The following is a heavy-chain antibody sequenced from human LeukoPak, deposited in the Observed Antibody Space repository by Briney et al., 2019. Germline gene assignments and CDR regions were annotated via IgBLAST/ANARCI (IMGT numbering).Heavy chain of an antibody. CDR1: GGTFSSYA. V-gene: IGHV1-69*04. D-gene: IGHD6-13*01. J-gene: IGHJ1*01. Sequence: ASVKVSCKASGGTFSSYAISWVRQAPGQGLEWMGRIIPIFGIVNYAQKFQGRVTITADKSTSTAYMELSSLRSEDTAVYYCASGREGIAAAVPAEYFQHWGQGTLVTVSS. CDR3: ASGREGIAAAVPAEYFQH. CDR2: IIPIFGIV.